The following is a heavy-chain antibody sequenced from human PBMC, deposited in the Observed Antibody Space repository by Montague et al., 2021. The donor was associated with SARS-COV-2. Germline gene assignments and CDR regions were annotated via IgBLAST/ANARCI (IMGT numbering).Heavy chain of an antibody. Sequence: SLRLSCAASGFTFSGHAMSWVRQDPGKGLEWVSTITYDSGTTYYADSVKGRFTISRDNAKNSLYLQMNSLRAEDTAVYYCATYYYNSDHVRSAWGQGTLVTVSS. J-gene: IGHJ5*02. D-gene: IGHD3-10*01. CDR2: ITYDSGTT. CDR3: ATYYYNSDHVRSA. V-gene: IGHV3-23*01. CDR1: GFTFSGHA.